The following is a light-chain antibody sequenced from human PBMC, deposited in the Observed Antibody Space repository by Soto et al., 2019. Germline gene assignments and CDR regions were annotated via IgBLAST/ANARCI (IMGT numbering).Light chain of an antibody. CDR3: LQRDTYS. Sequence: DTQMTQSPSSLSASVGDRVTITCRASQDIRNDLDWYQQKPGKAPKRLIYAASSLQNGAPSRFSGSGSGTEFTLTISSLQPEDFATYYCLQRDTYSVGGRTKVEIK. CDR2: AAS. CDR1: QDIRND. V-gene: IGKV1-17*01. J-gene: IGKJ4*01.